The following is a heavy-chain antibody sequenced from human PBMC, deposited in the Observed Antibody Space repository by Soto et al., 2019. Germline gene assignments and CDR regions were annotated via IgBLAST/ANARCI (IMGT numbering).Heavy chain of an antibody. CDR1: GFGFRTYA. Sequence: QVQLVESGGGVVQPGRSLRLSCAASGFGFRTYAMHWVRQAPGKGLEWVAVISHDGSNMHYTDSVKGRFTISRDNSKDTLYLQRNSLRHEDTAVYYCARDYTRSLDWLFVLDYWGQGTLVTVSS. D-gene: IGHD3-3*01. CDR2: ISHDGSNM. CDR3: ARDYTRSLDWLFVLDY. V-gene: IGHV3-30-3*01. J-gene: IGHJ4*02.